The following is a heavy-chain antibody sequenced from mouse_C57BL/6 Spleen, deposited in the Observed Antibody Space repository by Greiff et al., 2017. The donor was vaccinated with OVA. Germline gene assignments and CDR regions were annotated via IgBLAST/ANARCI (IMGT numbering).Heavy chain of an antibody. CDR3: TRINYSMDY. Sequence: VQLVESGAELVRPGASVTLSCKASGYTFTDYEMHWVKQTPVHGLEWIGAIDPETGGTAYNQKFKGKAILTADKSSSTAYMELRSLTSEDSAVYYSTRINYSMDYWGQGTSVTVSS. V-gene: IGHV1-15*01. J-gene: IGHJ4*01. D-gene: IGHD2-1*01. CDR1: GYTFTDYE. CDR2: IDPETGGT.